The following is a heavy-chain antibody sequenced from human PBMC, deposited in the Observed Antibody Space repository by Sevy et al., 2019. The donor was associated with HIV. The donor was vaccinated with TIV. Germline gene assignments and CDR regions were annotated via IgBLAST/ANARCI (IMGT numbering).Heavy chain of an antibody. CDR2: ISSSGSTI. V-gene: IGHV3-48*03. J-gene: IGHJ3*02. CDR3: ARDEGGIVVVPAAIHAFDI. D-gene: IGHD2-2*01. CDR1: GFTFSSYE. Sequence: GGSLRLSCAASGFTFSSYEMNWVRQAPGKGLEWVSYISSSGSTIYYADSVKGRFTISRDNAKNSLYLQMNRLRAEDTAVYYCARDEGGIVVVPAAIHAFDIWGQGTMVTVSS.